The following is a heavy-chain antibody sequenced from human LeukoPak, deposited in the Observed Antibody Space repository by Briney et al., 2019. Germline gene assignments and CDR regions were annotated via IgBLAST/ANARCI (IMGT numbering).Heavy chain of an antibody. CDR2: INPNSGGT. D-gene: IGHD3-22*01. Sequence: ASVKVSXKASGYTFTGYYMHWVRQAPGQGLEWMGRINPNSGGTNYAQKLQGRVTMTRDTSISTAYMELSRLRSDDTAVYYCAAHYYGSSGYYYVNWFDPWGQGTLVTVSS. V-gene: IGHV1-2*06. J-gene: IGHJ5*02. CDR3: AAHYYGSSGYYYVNWFDP. CDR1: GYTFTGYY.